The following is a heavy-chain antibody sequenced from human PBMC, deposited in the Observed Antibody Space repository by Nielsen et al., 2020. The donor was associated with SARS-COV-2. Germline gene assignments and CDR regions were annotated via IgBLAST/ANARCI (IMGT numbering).Heavy chain of an antibody. V-gene: IGHV3-21*01. D-gene: IGHD6-19*01. CDR2: ISSSSSYI. CDR3: ARDSSGWETGDY. J-gene: IGHJ4*02. CDR1: GFTFSSYS. Sequence: GESLKISCAASGFTFSSYSMNWVRQAPGKGLEWVSSISSSSSYIYYADSVKGRLTISRDNAKNSLYLQMNSLRAEDTAVYYCARDSSGWETGDYWGQGTLVTVSS.